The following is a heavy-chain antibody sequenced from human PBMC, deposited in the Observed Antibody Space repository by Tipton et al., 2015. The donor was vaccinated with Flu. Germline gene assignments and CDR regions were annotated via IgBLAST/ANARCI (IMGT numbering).Heavy chain of an antibody. V-gene: IGHV4-61*02. D-gene: IGHD3-22*01. CDR1: GGSISSGSYY. CDR3: ARDQSLRYYYDSSGLWGYYYGMGV. J-gene: IGHJ6*02. Sequence: TLSLTCTVSGGSISSGSYYWSWIRQPAGKGLEWIGRIYTSGSTNYNPSLKSRVTISVDTSKNQFSLKLSSVTAADTAVYYCARDQSLRYYYDSSGLWGYYYGMGVRGQGTTVTVT. CDR2: IYTSGST.